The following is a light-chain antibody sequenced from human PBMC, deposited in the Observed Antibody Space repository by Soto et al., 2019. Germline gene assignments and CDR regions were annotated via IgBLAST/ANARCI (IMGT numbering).Light chain of an antibody. CDR3: SSSAGSPPLV. CDR2: EGS. CDR1: SSDVGSYNL. Sequence: QSALTQPASVSGSPGQSITISCTGTSSDVGSYNLVSWYQQHPGKAPKLMIYEGSKRPSGVSNRLSGSKSGNTASLTISGLHADDDAYYYCSSSAGSPPLVFGTGTKLTVL. V-gene: IGLV2-23*01. J-gene: IGLJ2*01.